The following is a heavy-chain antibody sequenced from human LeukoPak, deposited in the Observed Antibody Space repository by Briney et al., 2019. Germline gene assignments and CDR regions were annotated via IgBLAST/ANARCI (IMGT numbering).Heavy chain of an antibody. CDR2: IRGSGGSA. V-gene: IGHV3-23*01. CDR3: AKMGGPIWGSYRNLNYFDY. Sequence: PGGSLRLSCAASGFTFSSYAMSWVRQAPGKGLEWVSAIRGSGGSAYYADSVKGRFTISRDNSKNTLYLQMNSLRAEDTAVYYCAKMGGPIWGSYRNLNYFDYWGQGPLVTVSS. D-gene: IGHD3-16*02. CDR1: GFTFSSYA. J-gene: IGHJ4*02.